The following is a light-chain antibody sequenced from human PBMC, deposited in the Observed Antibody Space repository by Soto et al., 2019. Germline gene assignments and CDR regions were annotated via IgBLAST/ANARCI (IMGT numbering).Light chain of an antibody. V-gene: IGKV3-15*01. CDR3: QQYTDWPPLT. CDR2: GAS. Sequence: ETVMTQSPATLSVSPGERATLSCRASQSVSSNLAWYQQKPGQAPRLLIYGASTRATGIPARFSGSGSGTEFTLTISSLPSEDFAVYYCQQYTDWPPLTFGGGTKVEI. CDR1: QSVSSN. J-gene: IGKJ4*01.